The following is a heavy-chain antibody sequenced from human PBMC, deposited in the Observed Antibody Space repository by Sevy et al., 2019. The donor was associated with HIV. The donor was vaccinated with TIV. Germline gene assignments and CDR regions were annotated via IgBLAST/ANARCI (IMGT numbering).Heavy chain of an antibody. CDR1: GFTFGDYA. J-gene: IGHJ4*02. D-gene: IGHD1-1*01. Sequence: GGSLRLSCTASGFTFGDYAMNWVRQAPGKGLEWVAFLKSKAYGGTLDYAASVKDRFTISRDDSKKIAHLQMNDLKTEDTAIYYCTRWKGAHSIFDYWGQGALVTVSS. CDR2: LKSKAYGGTL. V-gene: IGHV3-49*04. CDR3: TRWKGAHSIFDY.